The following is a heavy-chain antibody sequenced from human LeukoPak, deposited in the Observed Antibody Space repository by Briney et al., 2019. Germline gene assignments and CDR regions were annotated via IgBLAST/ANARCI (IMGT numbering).Heavy chain of an antibody. J-gene: IGHJ5*02. CDR3: ARAPPTFLTHRFDP. CDR2: LNSDETSA. V-gene: IGHV3-74*03. CDR1: GFSFRNYW. Sequence: GGSLRLPCVISGFSFRNYWMHWVRQAPGRGLVWVSRLNSDETSATYADSVKGRFTISRDTAKNTLYLDMNSLRVEDTAVYYCARAPPTFLTHRFDPWGQGTLVTVSS. D-gene: IGHD7-27*01.